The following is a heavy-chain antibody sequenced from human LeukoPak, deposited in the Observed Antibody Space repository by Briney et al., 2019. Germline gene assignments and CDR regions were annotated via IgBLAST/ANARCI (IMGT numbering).Heavy chain of an antibody. J-gene: IGHJ3*01. D-gene: IGHD4-17*01. V-gene: IGHV3-23*01. CDR1: GLIFHNYA. Sequence: GGSLRLSCAASGLIFHNYALVWIRRAPGKGPGWVSAILGGGGTFYADAVKGRFTISRDNSKNTLYLQMNSLRAEDTATYYCGQDPNGNYIGAFDFWGRGTVVTASS. CDR2: ILGGGGT. CDR3: GQDPNGNYIGAFDF.